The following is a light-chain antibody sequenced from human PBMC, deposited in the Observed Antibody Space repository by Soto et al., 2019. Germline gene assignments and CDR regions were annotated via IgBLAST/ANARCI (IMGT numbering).Light chain of an antibody. Sequence: IQVTQSPSSLSASVGGRVTITCRASQDIAIYLAWYQQKPGEAPKLLIYAASTLYGGVPSRFSGSGSGTDFALTITSLQAEDFATYYCQQLRMYPSTFGGGTKVDI. CDR3: QQLRMYPST. CDR1: QDIAIY. J-gene: IGKJ4*01. CDR2: AAS. V-gene: IGKV1-9*01.